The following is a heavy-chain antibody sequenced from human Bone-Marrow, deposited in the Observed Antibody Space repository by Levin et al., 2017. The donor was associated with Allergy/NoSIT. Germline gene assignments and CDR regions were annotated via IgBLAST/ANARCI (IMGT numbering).Heavy chain of an antibody. CDR1: GYSISSGYY. J-gene: IGHJ4*02. D-gene: IGHD4-11*01. CDR3: ARVGGVATTGAFDH. CDR2: IFQSGST. Sequence: SETLSLTCAVSGYSISSGYYWGWVRQPPGKGLEWIGNIFQSGSTDYNTSLKSRITMSLDTSKNHFFLRLRSVTAADTAMYYCARVGGVATTGAFDHWGQGILVTVSS. V-gene: IGHV4-38-2*01.